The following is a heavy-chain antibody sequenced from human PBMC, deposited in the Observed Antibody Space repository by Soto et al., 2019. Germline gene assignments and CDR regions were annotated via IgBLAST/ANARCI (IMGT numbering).Heavy chain of an antibody. CDR1: GFSFRDYA. Sequence: EVHLLESGGGLAQPGGSLRLSCGASGFSFRDYAMRWVRHVRGRGLEWASTISREGDRTYYAESVRGRFATSRDNSRNRVSPQMYSLRVEDTAIYCCVKDWSGNTCPCMDVWGQGTTVTVSS. D-gene: IGHD3-3*01. CDR3: VKDWSGNTCPCMDV. V-gene: IGHV3-23*01. J-gene: IGHJ6*02. CDR2: ISREGDRT.